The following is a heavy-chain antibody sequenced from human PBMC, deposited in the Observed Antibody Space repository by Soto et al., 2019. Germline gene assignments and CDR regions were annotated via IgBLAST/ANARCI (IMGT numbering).Heavy chain of an antibody. J-gene: IGHJ6*03. V-gene: IGHV4-59*01. Sequence: SETLSLTCTVSGGSISSYYWSWIRQPPGKGLEWIGYIYYSGSTNYNPSLKSRVTISVDTSKNQFSLKLSSVTAADTAVYYCATRTGTTSFYYYYMDVWGKGTTVTVSS. CDR3: ATRTGTTSFYYYYMDV. CDR2: IYYSGST. D-gene: IGHD1-1*01. CDR1: GGSISSYY.